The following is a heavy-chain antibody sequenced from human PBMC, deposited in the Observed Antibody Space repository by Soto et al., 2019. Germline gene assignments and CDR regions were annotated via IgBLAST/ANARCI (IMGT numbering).Heavy chain of an antibody. D-gene: IGHD6-19*01. CDR1: GYTFTGSY. CDR3: ARSLSRYSSGWYAGANYYGMDG. CDR2: INPNSGGT. Sequence: ASVKVSCKASGYTFTGSYMHWVRQAPGQGLEWMGWINPNSGGTNYAQKFQGWVTMTRDTSISTAYMERSRLRSDDTAVYYCARSLSRYSSGWYAGANYYGMDGWGQGTTVTVSS. J-gene: IGHJ6*02. V-gene: IGHV1-2*04.